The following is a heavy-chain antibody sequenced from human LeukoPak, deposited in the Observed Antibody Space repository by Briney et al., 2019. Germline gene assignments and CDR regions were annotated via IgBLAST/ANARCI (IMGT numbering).Heavy chain of an antibody. J-gene: IGHJ6*03. CDR1: GGSISSYY. Sequence: KASETLSLTRTVSGGSISSYYWSWIRQPPGKGLEWIGYIYYSGSTNYNPSLKSRVTISVDTSKNQFSLKLSSVTAADTAVYYCARLGYDFNYYYYMDVWGKGTTVTISS. CDR3: ARLGYDFNYYYYMDV. CDR2: IYYSGST. V-gene: IGHV4-59*01. D-gene: IGHD5-12*01.